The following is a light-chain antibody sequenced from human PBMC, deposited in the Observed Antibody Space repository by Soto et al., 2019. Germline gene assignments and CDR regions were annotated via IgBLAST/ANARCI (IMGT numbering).Light chain of an antibody. V-gene: IGKV3-15*01. J-gene: IGKJ4*01. CDR2: GAS. CDR1: QSVSSN. CDR3: QQYNNWPRT. Sequence: EIMMTQSPATLSVSPGERATLSCRASQSVSSNLAWYQQKPGQAPRLLIYGASTRATGIPARFSGSGSGTEFTLTISSLQSEDFAVYYCQQYNNWPRTFGGGTKVEIK.